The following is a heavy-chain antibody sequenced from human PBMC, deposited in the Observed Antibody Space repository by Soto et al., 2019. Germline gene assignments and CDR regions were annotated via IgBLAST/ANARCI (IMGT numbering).Heavy chain of an antibody. CDR3: ASYGDYAFYYFAY. CDR1: GGTFSSYA. Sequence: QVQLVQSGAEVKKPGSSVKVSCKASGGTFSSYAISWVRQAPGQGLEWMGGIIPIFGTANYAQKFQGRVTXNXDXXTRPDYMELSSLRSEGTAVYYCASYGDYAFYYFAYWDQGTLVTGS. D-gene: IGHD4-17*01. V-gene: IGHV1-69*05. J-gene: IGHJ4*02. CDR2: IIPIFGTA.